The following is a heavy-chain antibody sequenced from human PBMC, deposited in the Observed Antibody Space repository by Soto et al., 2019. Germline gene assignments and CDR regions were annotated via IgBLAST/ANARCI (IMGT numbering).Heavy chain of an antibody. D-gene: IGHD3-16*01. CDR1: GYTLTELS. CDR3: ATGPDICCWGGFNDLFDI. J-gene: IGHJ3*02. Sequence: ASVKVSCKVSGYTLTELSMHWVRQAPGKGLEWMGGFDPEDGETIYAQKFQGRVTMTEDTSTDTAYMELSSLRSEDTAVYYCATGPDICCWGGFNDLFDIWGQGTMVPVSS. V-gene: IGHV1-24*01. CDR2: FDPEDGET.